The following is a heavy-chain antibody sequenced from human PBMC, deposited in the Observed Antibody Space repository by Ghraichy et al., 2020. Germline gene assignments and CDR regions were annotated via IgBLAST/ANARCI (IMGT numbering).Heavy chain of an antibody. D-gene: IGHD2-2*01. CDR3: ARGKNQLSSWFDP. CDR1: GYTFTAYY. V-gene: IGHV1-2*02. CDR2: INPNSGVT. Sequence: ASVKVSCKASGYTFTAYYMHWVRQAPGQGLEWMGWINPNSGVTNYAQKFQDRVTMTRDTSISTAYMELSRLRSDDTAIYYCARGKNQLSSWFDPWGQGALVTVSS. J-gene: IGHJ5*02.